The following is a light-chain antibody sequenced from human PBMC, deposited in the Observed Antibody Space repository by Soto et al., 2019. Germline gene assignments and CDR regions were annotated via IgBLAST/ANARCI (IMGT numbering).Light chain of an antibody. V-gene: IGLV2-14*01. CDR3: SSYRTGSAFYV. J-gene: IGLJ1*01. Sequence: QSVVTQPASVSGSPGQSITISCTGTSSDVGDYNYVSWYQHHPGKAPKLIIYEVRNRPSGVSNRFSGAKSGNTASLTISGLQAEDEADYYGSSYRTGSAFYVFGTGTKLTVL. CDR1: SSDVGDYNY. CDR2: EVR.